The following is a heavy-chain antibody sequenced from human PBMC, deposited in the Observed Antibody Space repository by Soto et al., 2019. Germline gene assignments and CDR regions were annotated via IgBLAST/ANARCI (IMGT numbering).Heavy chain of an antibody. V-gene: IGHV4-31*03. D-gene: IGHD2-8*01. Sequence: SETLFLTCTVSGGSISSGGYYWSWIRQHPGKGLEWIGYIYYSWSTNYNPSLKSRVTISVDTSKNQFSLKLSSVTAADTAVYYCARDRRYCTNGVCYMEGPYYYYYGMDVWGQGTTVTVS. CDR3: ARDRRYCTNGVCYMEGPYYYYYGMDV. J-gene: IGHJ6*02. CDR1: GGSISSGGYY. CDR2: IYYSWST.